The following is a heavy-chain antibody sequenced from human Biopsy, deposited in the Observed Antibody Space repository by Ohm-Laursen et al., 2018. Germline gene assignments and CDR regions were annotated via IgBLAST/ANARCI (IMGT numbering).Heavy chain of an antibody. Sequence: TLSLTWAVSGYSISSDYRWGWIRQAPGKTLEWLGNIFKDGNTHYNPSLRSRLIISIDTSKYQFSLMMTSVSGADTAVYFCARVGSGWAPFDKWGPGTLVTVSS. J-gene: IGHJ4*02. D-gene: IGHD6-19*01. CDR3: ARVGSGWAPFDK. V-gene: IGHV4-38-2*01. CDR2: IFKDGNT. CDR1: GYSISSDYR.